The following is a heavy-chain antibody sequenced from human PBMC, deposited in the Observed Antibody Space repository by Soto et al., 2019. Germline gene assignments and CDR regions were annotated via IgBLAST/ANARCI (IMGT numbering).Heavy chain of an antibody. Sequence: SETLSLTCAVYGGSFSGYYWSWIRQPPGKGLEWIGEINHSGSTNYNPSLKSRVTISVDTSKNQFSLKLSSVTAADTAVYYCAVRITGYSSTFKTWGQGTLVTVSS. CDR2: INHSGST. CDR3: AVRITGYSSTFKT. V-gene: IGHV4-34*01. J-gene: IGHJ5*02. CDR1: GGSFSGYY. D-gene: IGHD6-13*01.